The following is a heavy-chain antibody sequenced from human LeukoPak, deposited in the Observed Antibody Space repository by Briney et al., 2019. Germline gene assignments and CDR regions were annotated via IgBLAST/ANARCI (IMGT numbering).Heavy chain of an antibody. CDR1: GFTFSDEY. CDR3: ARARGAGPGAHFDY. CDR2: ISNTGSSI. D-gene: IGHD3-10*01. Sequence: GGSLRLSCAASGFTFSDEYMSWIRQAPGKGLEWVSYISNTGSSIFYTDSVKGRFTISRDNAKNSLYLQMNNLRAEDAAAYYCARARGAGPGAHFDYWGQGTLVTVSS. J-gene: IGHJ4*02. V-gene: IGHV3-11*01.